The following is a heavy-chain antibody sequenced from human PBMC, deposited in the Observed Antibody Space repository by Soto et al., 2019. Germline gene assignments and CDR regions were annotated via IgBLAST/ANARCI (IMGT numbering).Heavy chain of an antibody. J-gene: IGHJ4*02. D-gene: IGHD6-13*01. CDR3: AKDSVRIALGGLLDH. Sequence: QVQLVESGGSVVQPGRSLRLSCAVSGFTFRTYGMHWVRQAPGKGLEWVAVISYDGSEKYYAESVKGRFTISRDYSKETLYLQMNSMRAEDTDVYFCAKDSVRIALGGLLDHWGQGTLVTVSS. CDR2: ISYDGSEK. V-gene: IGHV3-30*18. CDR1: GFTFRTYG.